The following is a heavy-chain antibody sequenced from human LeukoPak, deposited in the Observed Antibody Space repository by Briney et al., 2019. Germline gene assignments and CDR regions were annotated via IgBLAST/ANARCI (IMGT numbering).Heavy chain of an antibody. CDR2: ISSSGSTI. Sequence: GGSLRLSCAASGFTFSSYEMNWVRQAPGKGLEWVSYISSSGSTIYYADSVKGRFTISRDNAKNSLYLQMNSLRAEDTAVYYCARKLLWFGDQFDPWGQGTLVTVSS. D-gene: IGHD3-10*01. J-gene: IGHJ5*02. CDR3: ARKLLWFGDQFDP. V-gene: IGHV3-48*03. CDR1: GFTFSSYE.